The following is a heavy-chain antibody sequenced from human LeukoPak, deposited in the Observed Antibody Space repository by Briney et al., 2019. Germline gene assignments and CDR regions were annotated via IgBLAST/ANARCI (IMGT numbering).Heavy chain of an antibody. CDR3: AREYCGGDCYSVHYYYGMDV. CDR2: IRSSSNNI. V-gene: IGHV3-21*01. Sequence: GGSLRLSCVASGFMFGNYGMNWVRQAPGKGLEWVSSIRSSSNNIYYADSVKGRFTISRDNAKNSLYLEMNSLRAEDTAVYYCAREYCGGDCYSVHYYYGMDVWGIGTTVTVSS. D-gene: IGHD2-21*02. CDR1: GFMFGNYG. J-gene: IGHJ6*04.